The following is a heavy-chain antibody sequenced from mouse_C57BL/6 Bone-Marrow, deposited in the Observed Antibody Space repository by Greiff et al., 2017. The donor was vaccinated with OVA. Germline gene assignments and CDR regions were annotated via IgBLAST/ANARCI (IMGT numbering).Heavy chain of an antibody. J-gene: IGHJ3*01. D-gene: IGHD2-5*01. CDR2: INPYNGGT. Sequence: VQLKESGPVLVKPGASVKMSCKASGYTFTDYYLNWVKQSHGKSLEWIGVINPYNGGTSYNQKFKGKATLTVDKSSSTAYMELNSLPSADSSVYYCARSGYSNFQAWCAYWRQATLVTVSA. CDR3: ARSGYSNFQAWCAY. V-gene: IGHV1-19*01. CDR1: GYTFTDYY.